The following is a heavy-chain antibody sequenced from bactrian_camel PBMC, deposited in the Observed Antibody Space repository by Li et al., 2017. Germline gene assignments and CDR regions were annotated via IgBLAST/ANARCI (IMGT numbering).Heavy chain of an antibody. Sequence: HVQLVESGGGSVQAGGSLRLSCAVAGYTSRSNCLGWFRRTDEQEREGLAAIVIRDGRTYTADSVKGRFTISQDNAQSTVYLQMDSLKPEDTAMYYCAADEGGNWCRAPTLRFMDYWGKGTQVTVS. CDR2: IVIRDGRT. J-gene: IGHJ7*01. D-gene: IGHD7*01. CDR1: GYTSRSNC. V-gene: IGHV3S1*01.